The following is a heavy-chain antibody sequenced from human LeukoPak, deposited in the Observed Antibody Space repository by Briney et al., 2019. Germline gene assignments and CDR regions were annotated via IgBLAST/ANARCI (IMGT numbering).Heavy chain of an antibody. Sequence: GGSLRLSCVASQFTFNNFAMNWVRQAPGKGLEWVAALRGDGGATYHADSVRGRFTISRDNSKNTLYLQMNSLRAEDTAVYYCAKGHREVLKYYYDSSGYYSGVDYWGQGTLVTVSS. D-gene: IGHD3-22*01. CDR2: LRGDGGAT. V-gene: IGHV3-23*01. J-gene: IGHJ4*02. CDR1: QFTFNNFA. CDR3: AKGHREVLKYYYDSSGYYSGVDY.